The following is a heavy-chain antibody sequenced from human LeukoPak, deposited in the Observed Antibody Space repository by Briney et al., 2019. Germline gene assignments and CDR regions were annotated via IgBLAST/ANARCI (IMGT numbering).Heavy chain of an antibody. D-gene: IGHD3-10*01. J-gene: IGHJ4*02. CDR3: ARAELWFGELKSFDY. CDR2: IYYSGST. V-gene: IGHV4-59*01. Sequence: SETLSLTCTVSGGSISSYYWSWIRQPPGKGLEWSGYIYYSGSTNYNPSLKSRVTTSVDTSKNQFSLKLSSVTAADTAVYYCARAELWFGELKSFDYWGQGTLVTVSS. CDR1: GGSISSYY.